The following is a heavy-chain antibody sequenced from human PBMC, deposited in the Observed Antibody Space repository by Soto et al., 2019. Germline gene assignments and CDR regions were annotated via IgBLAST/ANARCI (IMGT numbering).Heavy chain of an antibody. CDR1: GFTFSNAW. Sequence: PGGSLRLSCAASGFTFSNAWMSWVRQAPGKGLEWVGRIKSKTDGGTTDYAAPVKGRFTISRDDSKNTLYLQMNSLKTEDTAVYYCTTETTTIFGVVTFDYWGQGTLVTVSS. D-gene: IGHD3-3*01. V-gene: IGHV3-15*01. CDR2: IKSKTDGGTT. CDR3: TTETTTIFGVVTFDY. J-gene: IGHJ4*02.